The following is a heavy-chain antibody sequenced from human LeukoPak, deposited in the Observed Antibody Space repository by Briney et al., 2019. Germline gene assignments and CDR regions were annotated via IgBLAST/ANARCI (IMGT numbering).Heavy chain of an antibody. CDR3: ATTSRGSSSY. CDR2: INHSGST. D-gene: IGHD6-6*01. Sequence: PSETLSLICAVYGGSFSGYYWSWIRQPPGKGLEWIGEINHSGSTNYNPSLKSRVTISVDTSKNQFSLKLSSVTAADTAVYYCATTSRGSSSYWGQGTLVTVSS. CDR1: GGSFSGYY. J-gene: IGHJ4*02. V-gene: IGHV4-34*01.